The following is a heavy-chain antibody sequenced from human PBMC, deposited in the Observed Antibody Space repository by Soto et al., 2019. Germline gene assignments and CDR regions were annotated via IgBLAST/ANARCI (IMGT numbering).Heavy chain of an antibody. CDR1: GFTFSSYS. CDR2: ISSSSSTI. D-gene: IGHD2-2*01. Sequence: GGSLRLSCAASGFTFSSYSMNWVRQAPGKGLEWVSYISSSSSTIYYADSVKGRFTISRDNAKNSLYLQMNSLRAEDTAVYYCARDREYCSSTSCIDYWGQGTLVTVSS. CDR3: ARDREYCSSTSCIDY. J-gene: IGHJ4*02. V-gene: IGHV3-48*01.